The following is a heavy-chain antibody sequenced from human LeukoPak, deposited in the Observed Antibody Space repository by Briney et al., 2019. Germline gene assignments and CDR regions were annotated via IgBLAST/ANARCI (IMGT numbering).Heavy chain of an antibody. CDR1: GYSISSGYY. Sequence: SETLSLTCTVSGYSISSGYYWGCIRQAPGKGLEWIGSIHHSGSTYYNQSLKNRVTISVDTSKNQFSLKVSSVTAADTAVYYCARLDRNYWYFDLWGRGTLVTVSS. CDR3: ARLDRNYWYFDL. J-gene: IGHJ2*01. CDR2: IHHSGST. V-gene: IGHV4-38-2*02. D-gene: IGHD3-9*01.